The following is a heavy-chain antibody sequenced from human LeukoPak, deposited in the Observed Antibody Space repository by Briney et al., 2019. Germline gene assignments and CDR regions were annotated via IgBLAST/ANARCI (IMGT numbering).Heavy chain of an antibody. CDR1: GFTFSRYT. J-gene: IGHJ4*02. CDR3: VRDLNWAFDY. V-gene: IGHV3-48*01. Sequence: PGGSLRLSCAASGFTFSRYTMNWVRQAPGKELEWISNIRSESSSTTYADSVKGRFIISRDNAKNSLYLQINSLRAEDTAVYYCVRDLNWAFDYWGQGTLVTVSS. D-gene: IGHD3-16*01. CDR2: IRSESSST.